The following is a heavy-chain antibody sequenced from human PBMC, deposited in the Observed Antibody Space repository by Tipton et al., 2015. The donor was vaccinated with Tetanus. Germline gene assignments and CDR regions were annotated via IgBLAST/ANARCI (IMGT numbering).Heavy chain of an antibody. J-gene: IGHJ4*02. CDR3: ASSTVTR. Sequence: GSLRLSCAASGFTFSSSWMQWVRQAPGKGLVWVSRINTDGSSTSYADSVRGRFTISRDNGKNLLYLQMSRLRREDTAVYYCASSTVTRWGPGTLVTVSS. CDR1: GFTFSSSW. V-gene: IGHV3-74*01. CDR2: INTDGSST. D-gene: IGHD4-17*01.